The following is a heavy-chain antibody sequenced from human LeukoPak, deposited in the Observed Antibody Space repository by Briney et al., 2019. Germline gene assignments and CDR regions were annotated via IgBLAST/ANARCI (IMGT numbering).Heavy chain of an antibody. V-gene: IGHV4-39*07. D-gene: IGHD6-13*01. Sequence: SETLSLTCTVSGGSISSSSYYWGWIRQPPGKGLEWIGSIYYSGSTYYNPSLKSRVTISVDTSKNQFSLKLSSVTAADTAVYYCARAGYSSSWYVHWFDPWGQGTLVIVSS. CDR1: GGSISSSSYY. CDR2: IYYSGST. CDR3: ARAGYSSSWYVHWFDP. J-gene: IGHJ5*02.